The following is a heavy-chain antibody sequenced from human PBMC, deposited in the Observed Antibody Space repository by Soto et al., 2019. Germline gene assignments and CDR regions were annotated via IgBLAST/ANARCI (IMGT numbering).Heavy chain of an antibody. V-gene: IGHV3-11*01. CDR1: GFTFSDYY. J-gene: IGHJ6*02. D-gene: IGHD3-10*01. CDR3: ARDQYYYGSGSYPYYYDGMAV. CDR2: ISSSGSTI. Sequence: QVQLVESGGGLVKPGGSLRLSCAASGFTFSDYYMSWIRQAPGKGLEWVSDISSSGSTIYYADSVKGRFTISRDNAKNSLYLQRTSLRAEDTAVYHWARDQYYYGSGSYPYYYDGMAVWGQGTTVTVSS.